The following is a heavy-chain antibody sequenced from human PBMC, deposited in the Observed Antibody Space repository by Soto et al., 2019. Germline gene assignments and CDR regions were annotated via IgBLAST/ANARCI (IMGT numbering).Heavy chain of an antibody. CDR3: ARRINYGDYPFDY. J-gene: IGHJ4*02. D-gene: IGHD4-17*01. CDR1: GGSVSSYY. CDR2: IYYSGST. V-gene: IGHV4-59*08. Sequence: PWETLSLTCTVSGGSVSSYYWSWIRQPPGKGLEWIGYIYYSGSTNYNPSLKSRVTISVDTSKNQFSLKLSSVTAADTAVYYCARRINYGDYPFDYWGQGTLVTVSS.